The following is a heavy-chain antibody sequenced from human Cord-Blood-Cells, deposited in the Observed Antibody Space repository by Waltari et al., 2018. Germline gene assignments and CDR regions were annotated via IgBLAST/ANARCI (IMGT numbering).Heavy chain of an antibody. CDR2: FDPEDGET. V-gene: IGHV1-24*01. D-gene: IGHD3-10*01. CDR3: ATLYGSGSYYAFDI. CDR1: GYTLTELP. Sequence: QVQLVQSGAEVKKPGASVQVSCKVSGYTLTELPMHWVRQAPGKGLEWMGGFDPEDGETIYAQKFQGRVTMTEDTSTDTAYMELSSLRSEDTAVYYCATLYGSGSYYAFDIWGQGTMVTVSS. J-gene: IGHJ3*02.